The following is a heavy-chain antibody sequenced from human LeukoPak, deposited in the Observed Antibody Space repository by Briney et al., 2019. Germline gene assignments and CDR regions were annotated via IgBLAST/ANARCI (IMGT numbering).Heavy chain of an antibody. CDR1: GYTFSNYG. V-gene: IGHV1-18*01. CDR2: ISGYNGDT. CDR3: ARDRHPTVRGWFDP. D-gene: IGHD3-10*01. J-gene: IGHJ5*02. Sequence: ASVKVSCKTSGYTFSNYGIGWVRQAPGQGLEWMGWISGYNGDTNYAQNVQGRVTMTIDTSTTTAYMELNNLRSDDTAIYYCARDRHPTVRGWFDPWGQGTLVTVSS.